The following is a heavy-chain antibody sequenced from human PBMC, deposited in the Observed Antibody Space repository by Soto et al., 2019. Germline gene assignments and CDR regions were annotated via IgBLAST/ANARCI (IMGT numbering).Heavy chain of an antibody. CDR2: SIPIFGTA. CDR1: GGTFSSYA. D-gene: IGHD3-22*01. Sequence: QVQLVQSGAEVKKPGSSVKVSCKASGGTFSSYAISWVRQAPGQGLEWMGGSIPIFGTANYAQKFQGRVTITRHESTSTAYMELSSVRSEDTAVYYCARELGYYYDSSGYFYGMDVWGQGTTVTVSS. V-gene: IGHV1-69*01. J-gene: IGHJ6*02. CDR3: ARELGYYYDSSGYFYGMDV.